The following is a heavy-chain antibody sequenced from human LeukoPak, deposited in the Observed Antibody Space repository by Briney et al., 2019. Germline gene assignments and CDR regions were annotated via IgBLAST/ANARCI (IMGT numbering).Heavy chain of an antibody. Sequence: SETLSLTCAVYGGSFSGYYWSWIRQPPGKGLEWIGEINHSGSTNYNPSLKSRVTISVDTSKNQFSLKLSSVTAADTAVYYCARRVYGSGSYYRTNPDYWGQGTLVTVSS. CDR1: GGSFSGYY. CDR2: INHSGST. D-gene: IGHD3-10*01. J-gene: IGHJ4*02. CDR3: ARRVYGSGSYYRTNPDY. V-gene: IGHV4-34*01.